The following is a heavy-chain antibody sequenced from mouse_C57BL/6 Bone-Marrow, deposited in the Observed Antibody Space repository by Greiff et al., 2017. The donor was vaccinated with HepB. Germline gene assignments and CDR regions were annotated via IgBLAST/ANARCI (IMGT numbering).Heavy chain of an antibody. Sequence: QVQLQQSGAELVMPGASVKLSCKASGYTFTSYWMHWVKQRPGQGLEWIGEIDPSDSYTNYNQKFKGKSTLTVDKSSSTAYMQLSSLTSEDSAVYYCARGDGYYPDYWGQGTTLTVSS. D-gene: IGHD2-3*01. CDR3: ARGDGYYPDY. CDR1: GYTFTSYW. J-gene: IGHJ2*01. V-gene: IGHV1-69*01. CDR2: IDPSDSYT.